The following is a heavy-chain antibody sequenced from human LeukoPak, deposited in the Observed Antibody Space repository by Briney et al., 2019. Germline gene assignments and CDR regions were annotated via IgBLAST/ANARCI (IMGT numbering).Heavy chain of an antibody. Sequence: PERSLRLSCAASGFTFSSYAMHWVRQAPGKGLEWVAVISYDGSNKYYADSVKGRFTISRDNSKNTLYLQMNSLRAEDTAVYYCARDYGADYWGQGTLVTVSS. V-gene: IGHV3-30*04. CDR1: GFTFSSYA. D-gene: IGHD4-17*01. J-gene: IGHJ4*02. CDR2: ISYDGSNK. CDR3: ARDYGADY.